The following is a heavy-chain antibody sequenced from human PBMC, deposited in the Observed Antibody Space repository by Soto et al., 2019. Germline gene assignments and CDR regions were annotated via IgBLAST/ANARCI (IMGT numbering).Heavy chain of an antibody. CDR1: GFPFRSYA. Sequence: QVQLTESGGGVVQPGRSLRLSCAASGFPFRSYAMYWVRQAPGKGLGWVAAVWSDGTNTYYADSVQGRFTIARDNSKNTLYLEMNSLRGEDTAVYYCARALTVTDYFDYWGQGALVTVSS. CDR3: ARALTVTDYFDY. D-gene: IGHD4-17*01. V-gene: IGHV3-33*01. J-gene: IGHJ4*02. CDR2: VWSDGTNT.